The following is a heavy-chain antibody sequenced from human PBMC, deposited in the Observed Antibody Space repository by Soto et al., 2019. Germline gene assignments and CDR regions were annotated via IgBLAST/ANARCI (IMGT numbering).Heavy chain of an antibody. CDR3: AKDRDTMIVVVIQTIDY. D-gene: IGHD3-22*01. CDR1: GFTFSSYG. V-gene: IGHV3-30*18. Sequence: GGSLRLSCAASGFTFSSYGMHWVRQAPGKGLEWVAVISYDGSNKYYADSVKGRFTISRDNSKNTLYLQMNSLRAEDTAVYYCAKDRDTMIVVVIQTIDYWGQGTLVTVSS. CDR2: ISYDGSNK. J-gene: IGHJ4*02.